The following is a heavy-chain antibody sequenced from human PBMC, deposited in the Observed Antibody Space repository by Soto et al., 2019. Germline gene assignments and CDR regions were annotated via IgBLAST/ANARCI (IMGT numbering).Heavy chain of an antibody. Sequence: ASVKVSCKASGYTFTSYGISWVRQAPGQGLEWMGWISAYNGNTNYAQKLQGRVTMTTDTSTSTAYMELRSLRSDDTAVYYCARDLGRSYDFWSGYLPFDYWGQGTLVTVSS. D-gene: IGHD3-3*01. CDR1: GYTFTSYG. V-gene: IGHV1-18*01. CDR3: ARDLGRSYDFWSGYLPFDY. CDR2: ISAYNGNT. J-gene: IGHJ4*02.